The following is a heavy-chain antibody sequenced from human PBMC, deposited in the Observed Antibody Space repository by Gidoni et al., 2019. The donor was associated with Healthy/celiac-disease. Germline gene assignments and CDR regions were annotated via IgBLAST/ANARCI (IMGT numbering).Heavy chain of an antibody. D-gene: IGHD1-26*01. J-gene: IGHJ3*02. V-gene: IGHV4-39*01. CDR3: ARHGPRELLRAFDI. CDR2: IYYSGST. Sequence: QLQLQESGPGLVKPSETLSLTCTVSGGSISSSSYYWGWIRQPPGKGLEWIGSIYYSGSTYYNPSLKSRVTISVDTSKNQFSLKLSSVTAADTAVYYCARHGPRELLRAFDIWGQGTMVTVSS. CDR1: GGSISSSSYY.